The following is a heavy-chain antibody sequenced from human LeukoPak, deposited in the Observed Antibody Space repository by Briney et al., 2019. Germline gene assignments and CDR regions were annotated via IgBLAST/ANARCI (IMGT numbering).Heavy chain of an antibody. D-gene: IGHD3/OR15-3a*01. J-gene: IGHJ4*02. CDR1: GLTFKIYS. CDR2: IGGRGDSI. CDR3: AKRGVVIWVILVGFHKEAYYFES. V-gene: IGHV3-23*01. Sequence: PGGSLRLSCAASGLTFKIYSMHWVRQAPGKGLEWVAVIGGRGDSIFYADSVKGRFTISRDNPKNTLYLQMNSLRAEDTAVYFCAKRGVVIWVILVGFHKEAYYFESWGQGALVTVSS.